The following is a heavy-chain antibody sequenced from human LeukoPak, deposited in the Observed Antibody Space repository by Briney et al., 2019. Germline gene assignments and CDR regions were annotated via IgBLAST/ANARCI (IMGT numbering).Heavy chain of an antibody. Sequence: GRSLRLSCAAAGFTFGNYWMHWVRQAPGKGLVWVSRINSDGSTTNYAESVKGRFTISRDNTKNTLYLQMNSLRAEDTALYYCARTIHFDFWGQGTTLFDNWGQGILVTVSS. J-gene: IGHJ4*02. CDR1: GFTFGNYW. CDR2: INSDGSTT. D-gene: IGHD3-9*01. CDR3: ARTIHFDFWGQGTTLFDN. V-gene: IGHV3-74*01.